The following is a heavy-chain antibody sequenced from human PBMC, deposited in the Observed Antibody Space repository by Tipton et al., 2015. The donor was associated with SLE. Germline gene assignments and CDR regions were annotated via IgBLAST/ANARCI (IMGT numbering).Heavy chain of an antibody. CDR3: ARVFGYCSSTGCSHKRFDY. D-gene: IGHD2-2*03. CDR2: INHSGST. CDR1: GGSFSGYY. V-gene: IGHV4-34*01. J-gene: IGHJ4*02. Sequence: TLSLTCAVYGGSFSGYYWSWIRQPPGKGLEWIGEINHSGSTNYNPSLKSRVTISLDTPKNQFSLKLSSVTAADTAVYYCARVFGYCSSTGCSHKRFDYWGQGTLVTVSS.